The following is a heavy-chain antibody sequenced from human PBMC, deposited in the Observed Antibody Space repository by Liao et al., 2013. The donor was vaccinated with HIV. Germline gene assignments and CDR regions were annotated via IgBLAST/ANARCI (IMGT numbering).Heavy chain of an antibody. CDR2: IYNSGST. J-gene: IGHJ4*02. D-gene: IGHD6-6*01. V-gene: IGHV4-4*07. CDR3: ARGSAISSAGEPIMGSRPKYYFDY. CDR1: GGSVSSYY. Sequence: QVQLQESGPGLVKPSETLSLTCTVSGGSVSSYYWNWIRQPAGKGLEWIGRIYNSGSTNYNPSLKSRVTISVDTSKNQFSLKLSSVTAADTAVYYCARGSAISSAGEPIMGSRPKYYFDYWGQGTLVTVS.